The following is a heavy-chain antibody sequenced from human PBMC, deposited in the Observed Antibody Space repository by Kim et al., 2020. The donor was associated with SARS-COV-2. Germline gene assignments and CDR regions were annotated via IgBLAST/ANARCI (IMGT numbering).Heavy chain of an antibody. V-gene: IGHV7-4-1*02. CDR2: P. Sequence: PTYAQGFTGRFVFSLDTSVSTAYLQISSLKAEDTAVYYCATGTTEALFDYWGQGTLVTVSS. J-gene: IGHJ4*02. D-gene: IGHD4-4*01. CDR3: ATGTTEALFDY.